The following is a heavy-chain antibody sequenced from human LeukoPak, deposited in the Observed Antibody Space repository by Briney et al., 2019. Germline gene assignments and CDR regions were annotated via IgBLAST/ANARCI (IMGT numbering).Heavy chain of an antibody. CDR2: ISSSSTYI. CDR3: ARGYYYGLDV. Sequence: PGGSLRLSFAASGFTFNSYNMNWVRQAPGKGLEWVSSISSSSTYIYYADSVKGRFTISRDNAENSLYLQMNSLRAEDTAVYYCARGYYYGLDVWGKGTTVIVSS. J-gene: IGHJ6*04. D-gene: IGHD1-14*01. CDR1: GFTFNSYN. V-gene: IGHV3-21*01.